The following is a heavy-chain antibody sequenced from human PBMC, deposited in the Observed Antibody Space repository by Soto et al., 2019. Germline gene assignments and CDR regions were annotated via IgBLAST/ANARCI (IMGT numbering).Heavy chain of an antibody. Sequence: SETLSLTFAVSGDSIVSLNWCSWIRQPPGXGLEWIGEINHSGSTKYNPYLQSRVPIPVDTSKNQFSLQLSSVNAADKAVSYFARGRPPLRYFDWFHWFDTWGQGTLVTVSS. CDR1: GDSIVSLNW. CDR2: INHSGST. V-gene: IGHV4-4*02. J-gene: IGHJ5*02. CDR3: ARGRPPLRYFDWFHWFDT. D-gene: IGHD3-9*01.